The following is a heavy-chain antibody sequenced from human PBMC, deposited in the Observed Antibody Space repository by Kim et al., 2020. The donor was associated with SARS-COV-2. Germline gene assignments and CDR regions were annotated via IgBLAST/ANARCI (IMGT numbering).Heavy chain of an antibody. CDR3: AREGPVRGVLRTRYFDY. D-gene: IGHD3-10*01. V-gene: IGHV1-69*04. J-gene: IGHJ4*02. Sequence: NFQGRVTLTADKSTSTAYMELSSLTSDDTAMYYCAREGPVRGVLRTRYFDYWGQGTLVTVSS.